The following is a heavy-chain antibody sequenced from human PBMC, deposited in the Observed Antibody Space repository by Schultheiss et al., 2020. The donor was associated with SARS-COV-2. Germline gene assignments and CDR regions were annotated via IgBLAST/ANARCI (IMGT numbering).Heavy chain of an antibody. J-gene: IGHJ4*02. CDR2: IWYDGENK. Sequence: GGSLRLSCAASGFTFSTYGMHWVRQAPGKGLEWVAVIWYDGENKYYADSVKGRFTISRDESASTLFLEMNNLRDEDTAVYYCARVLGSSWYRFDYWGQGTLVTVSS. CDR3: ARVLGSSWYRFDY. CDR1: GFTFSTYG. D-gene: IGHD6-13*01. V-gene: IGHV3-33*02.